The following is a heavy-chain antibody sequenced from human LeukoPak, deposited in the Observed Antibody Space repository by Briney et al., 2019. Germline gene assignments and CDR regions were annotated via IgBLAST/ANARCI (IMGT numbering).Heavy chain of an antibody. CDR1: GFTFSSYG. D-gene: IGHD3-22*01. V-gene: IGHV3-53*01. CDR2: IYSGGST. J-gene: IGHJ4*02. Sequence: PGRSLRLSCAASGFTFSSYGMHWVRQAPGKGLEWVSVIYSGGSTYYADSVKGRFTISRDNSKNTLYLQMNSLRAEDTAVYYCARDMYYYDSSGYYHPTFDYWGQGTLVTVSS. CDR3: ARDMYYYDSSGYYHPTFDY.